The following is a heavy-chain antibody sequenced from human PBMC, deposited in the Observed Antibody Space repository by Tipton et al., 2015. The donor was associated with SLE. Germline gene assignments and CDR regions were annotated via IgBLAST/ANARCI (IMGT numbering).Heavy chain of an antibody. CDR1: GASISSGGYY. V-gene: IGHV4-31*02. D-gene: IGHD1/OR15-1a*01. Sequence: LRLSCTVSGASISSGGYYWSWIRQHPGKGLEYIGYIYHSGNTYYNPSLRSRVRISVDTSVNQFSLDLSSVTAADTAVYYCARGTGITDDWGQGTLVTVSS. CDR3: ARGTGITDD. CDR2: IYHSGNT. J-gene: IGHJ4*02.